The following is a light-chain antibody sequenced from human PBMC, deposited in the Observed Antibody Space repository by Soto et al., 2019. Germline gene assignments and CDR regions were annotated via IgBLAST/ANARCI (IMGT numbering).Light chain of an antibody. J-gene: IGKJ4*01. CDR2: GAS. CDR1: QVVSSTY. CDR3: QQYGISPFT. Sequence: EVVLTQSPGTLSLSPGARATLSCRASQVVSSTYLAWYQQRPGQAPRLLIYGASSRATGIPDRFSGGGSETDFTLTISRLESEDSAVYYCQQYGISPFTFGGGTKVEI. V-gene: IGKV3-20*01.